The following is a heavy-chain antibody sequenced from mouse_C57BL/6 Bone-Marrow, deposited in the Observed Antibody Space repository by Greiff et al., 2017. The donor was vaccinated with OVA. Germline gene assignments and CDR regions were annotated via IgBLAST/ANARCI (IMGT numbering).Heavy chain of an antibody. D-gene: IGHD2-2*01. Sequence: QVHVKQSGAELVRPGASVKLSCKASGYTFTDYYISWVKQRPGQGLEWIARIYPGSGNIYYNEKFKGKATLTAEKSSSTAYMKLLSLTSDDSAVYFCARSERLRDYFDYWGQGTTLTVSS. CDR1: GYTFTDYY. CDR3: ARSERLRDYFDY. J-gene: IGHJ2*01. V-gene: IGHV1-76*01. CDR2: IYPGSGNI.